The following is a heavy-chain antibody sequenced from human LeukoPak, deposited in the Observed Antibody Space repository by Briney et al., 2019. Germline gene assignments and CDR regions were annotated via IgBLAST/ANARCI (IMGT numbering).Heavy chain of an antibody. J-gene: IGHJ4*02. CDR2: ISGSGGST. Sequence: GGSLRLSCAASGFTFSSYAMSWVRQAPGKGLEWVSAISGSGGSTYYADSVKGRFTISRDNSKNTLYLQMYSLRAEDTAVYYCAREGDSGSFTDYWGQGTLVTVSS. CDR1: GFTFSSYA. D-gene: IGHD1-26*01. CDR3: AREGDSGSFTDY. V-gene: IGHV3-23*01.